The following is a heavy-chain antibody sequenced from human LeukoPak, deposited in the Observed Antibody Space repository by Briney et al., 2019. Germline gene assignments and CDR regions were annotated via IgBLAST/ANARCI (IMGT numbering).Heavy chain of an antibody. J-gene: IGHJ4*02. CDR2: IYYSGST. CDR3: ARLGEKIAAPPGY. D-gene: IGHD6-6*01. CDR1: GGSISSSSYY. V-gene: IGHV4-39*01. Sequence: SETLSLTCTVSGGSISSSSYYWGWIRQPPGMGLGYIGNIYYSGSTYYNPSLKSRVTISVDTSKNQFSLKLSSVTAADTAVYYCARLGEKIAAPPGYWGQGTLVTVSS.